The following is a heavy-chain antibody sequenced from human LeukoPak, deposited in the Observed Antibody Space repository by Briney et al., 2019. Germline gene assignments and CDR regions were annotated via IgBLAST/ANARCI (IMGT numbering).Heavy chain of an antibody. CDR2: ISSSSSYI. CDR3: ARAPSGWYFDS. J-gene: IGHJ4*02. CDR1: GFTFSSYS. Sequence: GSLRLSCAASGFTFSSYSMNWVRQAPGKGLEWVSSISSSSSYIYYADSVKGRFTISRDNAKNSLYLQMNSLRAEDTGLYYCARAPSGWYFDSWGQGTPVTVSS. V-gene: IGHV3-21*01. D-gene: IGHD6-19*01.